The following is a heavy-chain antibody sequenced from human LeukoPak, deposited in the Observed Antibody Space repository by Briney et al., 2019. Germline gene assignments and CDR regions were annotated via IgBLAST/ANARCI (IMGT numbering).Heavy chain of an antibody. J-gene: IGHJ4*02. CDR3: AGAVAGTVY. D-gene: IGHD6-19*01. CDR2: IYSGGST. V-gene: IGHV3-53*01. CDR1: GFTVSSNY. Sequence: GESLKISCAASGFTVSSNYMSWVRQAPGKGLEWVPVIYSGGSTYYADSVKGRFTISRDISKNTLFLQMNNLRAEDTAVYYCAGAVAGTVYWGQGTLVTVSS.